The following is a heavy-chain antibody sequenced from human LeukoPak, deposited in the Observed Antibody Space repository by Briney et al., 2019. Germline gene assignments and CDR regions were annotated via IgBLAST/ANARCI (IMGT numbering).Heavy chain of an antibody. CDR3: ARQDALGKFPPPYYLDV. CDR1: GGSIRSYN. CDR2: ISETGST. Sequence: SETLSLTCAVSGGSIRSYNWNWIRQPPGKGLEWLGYISETGSTNYNSSLENRVTLSLDTSKSQISLNLRSATVADTAVYYCARQDALGKFPPPYYLDVWGKGTTVIVS. J-gene: IGHJ6*03. D-gene: IGHD1-26*01. V-gene: IGHV4-59*08.